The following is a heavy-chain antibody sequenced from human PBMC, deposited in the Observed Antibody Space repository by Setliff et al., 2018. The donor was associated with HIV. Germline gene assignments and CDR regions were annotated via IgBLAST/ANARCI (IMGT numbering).Heavy chain of an antibody. V-gene: IGHV3-66*02. CDR1: GFSVSNYY. Sequence: GGSLRLSCAASGFSVSNYYMAWVRQAPGKGLEWVSTIYSDGTTYHADSVKGRFTLSRDNSKNTLFLQMNSLRPEDTAVFYCARRQMVVAAVDAFDIWGQGTMVTVSS. CDR3: ARRQMVVAAVDAFDI. J-gene: IGHJ3*02. CDR2: IYSDGTT. D-gene: IGHD2-15*01.